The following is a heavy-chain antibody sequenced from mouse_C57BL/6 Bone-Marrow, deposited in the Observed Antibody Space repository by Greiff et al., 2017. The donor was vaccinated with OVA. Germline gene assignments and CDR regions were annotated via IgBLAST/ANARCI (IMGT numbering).Heavy chain of an antibody. D-gene: IGHD2-1*01. V-gene: IGHV10-1*01. CDR2: IRSKSNNYAT. CDR1: GFSFNTYA. Sequence: EVKVEESGGGLVQPKGSLKLSCAASGFSFNTYAMNWVRQAPGKGLEWVARIRSKSNNYATYYADSVKDRFTISRDDSESMLYLQMNNLKTEEPAMYDCVRMGNPGYWGQGTTLTVSS. J-gene: IGHJ2*01. CDR3: VRMGNPGY.